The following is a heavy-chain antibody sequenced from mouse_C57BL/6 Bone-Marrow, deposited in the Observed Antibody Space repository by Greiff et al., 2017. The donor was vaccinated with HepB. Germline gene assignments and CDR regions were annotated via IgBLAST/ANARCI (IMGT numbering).Heavy chain of an antibody. CDR3: AGGYWNY. CDR2: ISNGGGST. CDR1: GFTFSDYY. J-gene: IGHJ2*01. V-gene: IGHV5-12*01. Sequence: EVKLMESGGGLVQPGGSLKLSCAASGFTFSDYYMYWVRQTPEKRLEWVAYISNGGGSTYYPDTVKGRFTISRDNAKNTLYLQRSRLKSEDTAMYYCAGGYWNYWGQGTTLTVSS. D-gene: IGHD2-3*01.